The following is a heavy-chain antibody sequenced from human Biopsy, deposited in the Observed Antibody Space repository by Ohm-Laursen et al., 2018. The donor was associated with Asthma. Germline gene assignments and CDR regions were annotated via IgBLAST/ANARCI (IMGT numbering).Heavy chain of an antibody. CDR1: GDSFSIFT. D-gene: IGHD5-24*01. V-gene: IGHV1-69*13. CDR3: ARHPYNFGGFDY. CDR2: LIPVLGTP. J-gene: IGHJ4*02. Sequence: SVKVSCKASGDSFSIFTYSWVRQAPGQGLEWMGGLIPVLGTPDHAQMFEGRVTITADESTSTAYMELSSLSSEDTAVYYCARHPYNFGGFDYWGQGSLVLVSS.